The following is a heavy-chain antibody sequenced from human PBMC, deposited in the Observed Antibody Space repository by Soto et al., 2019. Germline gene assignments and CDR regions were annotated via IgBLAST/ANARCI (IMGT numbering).Heavy chain of an antibody. Sequence: GGSLRLSCAASGFTFSDYYMSWIRQAPGKGLEWVSYISSSGSTIYYTDSVKGRFTISRDNAKNSLYLQMNSLRAEDTAVYYCARGKKAGPPLRLGAWTVYGMDVWGQGTTVTVSS. CDR1: GFTFSDYY. CDR2: ISSSGSTI. V-gene: IGHV3-11*01. D-gene: IGHD3-16*01. J-gene: IGHJ6*02. CDR3: ARGKKAGPPLRLGAWTVYGMDV.